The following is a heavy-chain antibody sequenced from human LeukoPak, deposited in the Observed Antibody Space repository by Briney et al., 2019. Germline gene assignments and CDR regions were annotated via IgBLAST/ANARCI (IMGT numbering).Heavy chain of an antibody. CDR3: ARGRSRTIFGVVNLYYFDY. Sequence: PSETLSLTCTVSAGSISSSYWSWVRQPPGKWLEWIGSIDYSGSINYNPSLKSRVTISVDTSKNQFSLKLSSVTAADTAVYYCARGRSRTIFGVVNLYYFDYWGQGTLVTVSS. CDR2: IDYSGSI. V-gene: IGHV4-59*01. CDR1: AGSISSSY. J-gene: IGHJ4*02. D-gene: IGHD3-3*01.